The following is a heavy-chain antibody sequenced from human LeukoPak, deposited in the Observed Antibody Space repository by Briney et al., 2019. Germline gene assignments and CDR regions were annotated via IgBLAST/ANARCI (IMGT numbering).Heavy chain of an antibody. V-gene: IGHV1-18*01. J-gene: IGHJ3*02. CDR2: ISAYNGNT. D-gene: IGHD3-22*01. Sequence: GASVKVSCKASGYTFTSYGISWVRQAPGQGLEWMGWISAYNGNTNYAQKLQGRVTMTTDTSTSTAYMELRSLRSDDTAVYYCARAGWVEKITMIVVVMDDAFDIWGQGTTVTVSS. CDR3: ARAGWVEKITMIVVVMDDAFDI. CDR1: GYTFTSYG.